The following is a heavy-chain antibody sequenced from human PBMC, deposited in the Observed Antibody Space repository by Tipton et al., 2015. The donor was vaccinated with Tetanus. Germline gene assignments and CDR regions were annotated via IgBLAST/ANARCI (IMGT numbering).Heavy chain of an antibody. CDR2: ISGRDGNT. CDR3: AKDGCFSVGCLGSDY. CDR1: GFTFSSYV. J-gene: IGHJ4*02. D-gene: IGHD5/OR15-5a*01. Sequence: SLRLPCAASGFTFSSYVMSWVRQAPGKGLEWVAAISGRDGNTYYADSVRGRFTIPRDNSKNTLYLQMNSLRAEDTAVYYCAKDGCFSVGCLGSDYWGQGNLVTVSS. V-gene: IGHV3-23*01.